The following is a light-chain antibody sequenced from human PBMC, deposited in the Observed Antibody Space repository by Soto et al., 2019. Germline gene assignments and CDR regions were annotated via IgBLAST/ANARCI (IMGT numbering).Light chain of an antibody. CDR3: QHYNNWPLT. CDR2: ATS. Sequence: EIVLTQSPGTLSLSPWERATLSCRASQSVSSNLAWYQQKPGQTPRLLIYATSTRATGIPARFSGSGSGTEFTLTISSLQSEDFAVYYCQHYNNWPLTFGGGTKVDIK. CDR1: QSVSSN. J-gene: IGKJ4*01. V-gene: IGKV3-15*01.